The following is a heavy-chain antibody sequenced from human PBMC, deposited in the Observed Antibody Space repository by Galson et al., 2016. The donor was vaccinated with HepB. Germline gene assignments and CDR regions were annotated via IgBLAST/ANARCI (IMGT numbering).Heavy chain of an antibody. D-gene: IGHD1-14*01. J-gene: IGHJ6*02. CDR3: ARTTVPGYYYGLDV. Sequence: CKASGYTFMGSDMHWVRQAPGHRLEWMGWINAGNGKTKYSQRLQVRVTITRDTSASTAYMELSSLDFEDTAVYYCARTTVPGYYYGLDVWGQGTTVTVSS. CDR1: GYTFMGSD. V-gene: IGHV1-3*01. CDR2: INAGNGKT.